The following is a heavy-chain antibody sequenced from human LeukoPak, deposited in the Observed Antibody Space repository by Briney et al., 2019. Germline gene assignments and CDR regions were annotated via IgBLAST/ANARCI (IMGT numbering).Heavy chain of an antibody. J-gene: IGHJ4*02. CDR2: IRGKAYGGTT. Sequence: GGSLRLSCTASGFTFGDYAMSWVRQAPGRGLEWVGFIRGKAYGGTTEFAASVKGRFSISRDDSKSIAYLQMDSLKTEDTAVYYCTRDRAQPLLSHLDYWGQGTLVTVSS. CDR3: TRDRAQPLLSHLDY. D-gene: IGHD2-21*02. V-gene: IGHV3-49*04. CDR1: GFTFGDYA.